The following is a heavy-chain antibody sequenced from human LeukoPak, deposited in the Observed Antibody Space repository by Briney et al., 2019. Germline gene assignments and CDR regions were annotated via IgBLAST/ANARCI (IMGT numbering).Heavy chain of an antibody. CDR3: ARDIRYFDWLPPYYFDY. CDR2: IYTSGST. D-gene: IGHD3-9*01. V-gene: IGHV4-4*07. Sequence: SVTLSLTCTVSGGSISSYYWSWIRQPAGKGLEWIGRIYTSGSTNYNPSLKSRVTMSVDTSKNQFSLKLSSVTAADTAVYYCARDIRYFDWLPPYYFDYWGQGTLVTVSS. CDR1: GGSISSYY. J-gene: IGHJ4*02.